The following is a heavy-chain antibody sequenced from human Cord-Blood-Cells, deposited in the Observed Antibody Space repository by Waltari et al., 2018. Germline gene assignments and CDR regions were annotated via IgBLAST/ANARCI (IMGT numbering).Heavy chain of an antibody. CDR2: ISSSSSYI. CDR1: GFTFSSYS. J-gene: IGHJ3*02. CDR3: ARDPVTNAFDI. V-gene: IGHV3-21*01. Sequence: EVQLVESGGGLVKPGGSLRLSCAASGFTFSSYSMNWARQAPGKGLEWVSSISSSSSYIYYADSVKGRFTISRDNAKNSLYLQMNSLRAEDTAVYYCARDPVTNAFDIWGQGTMVTVSS. D-gene: IGHD4-4*01.